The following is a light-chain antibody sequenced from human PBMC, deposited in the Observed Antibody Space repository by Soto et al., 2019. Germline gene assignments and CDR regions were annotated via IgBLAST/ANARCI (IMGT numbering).Light chain of an antibody. V-gene: IGKV1-39*01. CDR2: AAS. CDR1: QSISSY. Sequence: DIQMTQSPSSLSASVGDRVTITCRASQSISSYLNWYQQKPGKAPKLLIDAASSLQSGVPSRFSGSGSGTDFTLTISSLQPEDFATYYCQQSYSTPGTFGGGTKVEIK. J-gene: IGKJ4*01. CDR3: QQSYSTPGT.